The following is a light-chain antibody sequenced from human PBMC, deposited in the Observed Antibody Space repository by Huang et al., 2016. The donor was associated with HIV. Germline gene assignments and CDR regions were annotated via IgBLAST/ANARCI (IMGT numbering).Light chain of an antibody. CDR2: VAS. CDR1: QSIGTY. V-gene: IGKV1-39*01. Sequence: DIQMPQSPSSLSASVGDRVTIACRASQSIGTYLNWYQQKPGKAPRLLIHVASSLQRGVPSRFSGSGSGTDFSLTISSLQPEDFATYYCQQSYSALGLTFGGGTKVEIK. CDR3: QQSYSALGLT. J-gene: IGKJ4*01.